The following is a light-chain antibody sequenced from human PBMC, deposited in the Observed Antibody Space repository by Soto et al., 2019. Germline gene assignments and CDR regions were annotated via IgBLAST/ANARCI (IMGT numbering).Light chain of an antibody. V-gene: IGKV3-11*01. J-gene: IGKJ3*01. CDR3: QQRSNWPPVFT. CDR2: DAS. CDR1: QSVSRY. Sequence: EIVLTPSPATLSLSPGERATLSCRASQSVSRYLAWYQQKPCQAPRLLIYDASSRATGTPARFSGSGSGTDFTLTISSLEPEDFAVYYCQQRSNWPPVFTFGPGTKVDIK.